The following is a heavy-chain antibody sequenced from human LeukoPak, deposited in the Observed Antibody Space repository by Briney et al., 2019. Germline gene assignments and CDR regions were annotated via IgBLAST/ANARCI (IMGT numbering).Heavy chain of an antibody. V-gene: IGHV4-61*02. CDR2: IHPTGNT. Sequence: SQTLSLTCTASGGSTNNESYYWSWIRQPAGKGLEWIGRIHPTGNTMCNPSLESRVTISIDTSKNQFSLKLSSVTAADTAVYYCASHYSRSGIDAFDIWGQGTVATVSS. J-gene: IGHJ3*02. CDR3: ASHYSRSGIDAFDI. CDR1: GGSTNNESYY. D-gene: IGHD6-6*01.